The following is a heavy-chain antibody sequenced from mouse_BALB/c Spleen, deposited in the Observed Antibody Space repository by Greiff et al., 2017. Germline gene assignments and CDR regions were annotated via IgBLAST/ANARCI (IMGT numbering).Heavy chain of an antibody. CDR3: ARGGNSGPDYFDY. CDR1: GYTFTSYV. D-gene: IGHD1-3*01. V-gene: IGHV1-14*01. CDR2: INPYNDGT. Sequence: EVQLQQSGPELVKPGASVKMSCKASGYTFTSYVMHWVKQKPGQGLEWIGYINPYNDGTKYNEKFKGKATLTSDKSSSTAYMELSSLTSEDSAVYYCARGGNSGPDYFDYWGQGTTLTVSS. J-gene: IGHJ2*01.